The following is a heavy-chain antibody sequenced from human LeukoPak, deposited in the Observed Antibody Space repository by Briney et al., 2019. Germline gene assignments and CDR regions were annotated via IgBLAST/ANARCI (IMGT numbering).Heavy chain of an antibody. Sequence: SETLSLTCTVSGDSIRSGGYYSTWIRQRPGKGLEWIGYIYDSGSTYYSPSLKSRLTISVDTSKNQFSLRLNSVTAADTAVYYCARVKYTSSWHPFDSWGQGALVTVSS. V-gene: IGHV4-31*03. D-gene: IGHD6-13*01. CDR3: ARVKYTSSWHPFDS. CDR1: GDSIRSGGYY. J-gene: IGHJ4*02. CDR2: IYDSGST.